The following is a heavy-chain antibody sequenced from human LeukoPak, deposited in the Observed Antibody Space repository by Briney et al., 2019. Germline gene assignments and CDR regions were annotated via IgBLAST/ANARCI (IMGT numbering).Heavy chain of an antibody. J-gene: IGHJ3*01. CDR2: INSDGSEG. D-gene: IGHD6-6*01. CDR1: GFTFSSHW. V-gene: IGHV3-7*03. CDR3: ARSSYSSSSSV. Sequence: GGSLRLSCAGSGFTFSSHWMTWVRQTPGKGLEWVASINSDGSEGYYADVVKGRFTISRDNAKNSLYLQINSLRAEDTAVYYCARSSYSSSSSVWGQGTMVTVSS.